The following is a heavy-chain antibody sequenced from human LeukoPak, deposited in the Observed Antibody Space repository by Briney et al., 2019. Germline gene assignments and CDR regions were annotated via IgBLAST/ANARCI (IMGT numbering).Heavy chain of an antibody. V-gene: IGHV3-49*04. CDR2: IRSKAYGGTT. Sequence: GGSLRLSCTASGFTFCDYAMSWVRQAPGKGLEWVGFIRSKAYGGTTEYAASVKGRFTISRDDSKSIAYLQVNSLKTEDTAVYYCTSTSIAASWGQGTLVTVSS. CDR3: TSTSIAAS. CDR1: GFTFCDYA. J-gene: IGHJ4*02. D-gene: IGHD6-6*01.